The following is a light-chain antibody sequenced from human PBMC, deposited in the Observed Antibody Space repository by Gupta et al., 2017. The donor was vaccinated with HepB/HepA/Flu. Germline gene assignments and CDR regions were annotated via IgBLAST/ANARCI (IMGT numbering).Light chain of an antibody. V-gene: IGKV3-20*01. CDR1: QRISSSY. CDR2: AAS. Sequence: EIELPQSPGTLHLPPGERATLSCKTSQRISSSYLAWYQQKPGQAPRLLIHAASSRAAGIPDRFSGSGSETDFTLTISRLESEDFAVYFCHQFATAPPFGGGTRVEIK. CDR3: HQFATAPP. J-gene: IGKJ4*01.